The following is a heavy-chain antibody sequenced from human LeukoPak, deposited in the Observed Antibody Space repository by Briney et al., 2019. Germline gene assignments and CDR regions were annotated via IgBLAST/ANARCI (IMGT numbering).Heavy chain of an antibody. V-gene: IGHV4-34*01. CDR1: GGSFSGYY. J-gene: IGHJ6*04. CDR2: INHSGST. Sequence: KPSETLSLTCAVYGGSFSGYYWSWILQPPGKGLEWIGEINHSGSTNYNPSLKSRVTISVDTSKNQFSLKLSSVTAADTAVYYCARGRDCSSTSCYLSRYYYYGMDVWGKGTTVTVSS. CDR3: ARGRDCSSTSCYLSRYYYYGMDV. D-gene: IGHD2-2*01.